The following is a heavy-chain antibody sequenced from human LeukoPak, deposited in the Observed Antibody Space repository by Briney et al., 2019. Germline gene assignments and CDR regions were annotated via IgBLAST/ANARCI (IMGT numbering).Heavy chain of an antibody. CDR1: GGSISSYY. J-gene: IGHJ4*02. D-gene: IGHD3-16*02. CDR3: ASEPMITFGGVIVLGYYFDY. CDR2: IYYSGST. Sequence: KPSETLSLTCTVSGGSISSYYWSWIRQPPGKGLEWIGYIYYSGSTNYNPSLKSRVTISVDTSKNQFSLKLSSVTAADTAVYYCASEPMITFGGVIVLGYYFDYWGQGTLVTVSS. V-gene: IGHV4-59*01.